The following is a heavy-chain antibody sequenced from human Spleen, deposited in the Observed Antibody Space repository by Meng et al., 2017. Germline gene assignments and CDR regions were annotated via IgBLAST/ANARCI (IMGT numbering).Heavy chain of an antibody. D-gene: IGHD6-13*01. CDR3: ARDEDISAAGKLFGDY. CDR2: INPNSGGT. Sequence: ASVKVSCKASGYTFSGYYMHWVRQARGQGLEWMGWINPNSGGTNYAENFQGRVTMTGDTSISTAYMELSGLRSDDTAMYYCARDEDISAAGKLFGDYWGQGTLVTVSS. J-gene: IGHJ4*02. V-gene: IGHV1-2*02. CDR1: GYTFSGYY.